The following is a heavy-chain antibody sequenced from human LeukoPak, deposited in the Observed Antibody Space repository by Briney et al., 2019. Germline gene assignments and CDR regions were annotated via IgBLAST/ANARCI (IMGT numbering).Heavy chain of an antibody. D-gene: IGHD4-17*01. V-gene: IGHV3-74*01. J-gene: IGHJ4*02. CDR1: GFTFSRYW. Sequence: GGSLRLSCAASGFTFSRYWMHWVRQAPGKGLVWVSRINSDGSSTDYAGSVKGRFTISRDNAKNTLYVQMNSLRAEDTAVYYRARDLAYGDYVAPDYWGQGTLVTVSS. CDR3: ARDLAYGDYVAPDY. CDR2: INSDGSST.